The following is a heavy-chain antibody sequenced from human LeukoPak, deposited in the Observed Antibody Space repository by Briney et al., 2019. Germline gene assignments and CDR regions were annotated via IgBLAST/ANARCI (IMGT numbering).Heavy chain of an antibody. Sequence: GGSLRLSCAASGFTFSDYYMGWIRQAPGKGLEWVSYISSSGSTIYYADSVKGRFTISRDNAKNSLYLQMNSLRAEDTAVYYCARDKAYYYDSSGPNWFDPWGQGTLVTVSS. CDR2: ISSSGSTI. J-gene: IGHJ5*02. V-gene: IGHV3-11*01. CDR1: GFTFSDYY. CDR3: ARDKAYYYDSSGPNWFDP. D-gene: IGHD3-22*01.